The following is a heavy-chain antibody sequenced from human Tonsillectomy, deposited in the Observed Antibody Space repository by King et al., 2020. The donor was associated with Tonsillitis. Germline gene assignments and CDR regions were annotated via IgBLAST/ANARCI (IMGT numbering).Heavy chain of an antibody. CDR2: TYYRSKWYN. D-gene: IGHD3-22*01. CDR3: ARDIMDDSSGYYSPLPRGLYAFDI. J-gene: IGHJ3*02. V-gene: IGHV6-1*01. CDR1: GDSVSSNSAA. Sequence: VQLPQSGPGLVKPSQTLSLTCAISGDSVSSNSAAWNWIRQSPSRGLEWLGRTYYRSKWYNDYAVSVKSRITINPDTSKNLFSLQLNSVTPEDTAVYYCARDIMDDSSGYYSPLPRGLYAFDIWGQGTMVTVSS.